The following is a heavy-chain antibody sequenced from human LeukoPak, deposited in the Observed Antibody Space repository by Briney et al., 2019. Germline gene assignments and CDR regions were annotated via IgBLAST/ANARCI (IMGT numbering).Heavy chain of an antibody. J-gene: IGHJ4*02. V-gene: IGHV1-69*05. D-gene: IGHD5-18*01. CDR1: GATFTSYA. CDR3: ARDRGRGYSYGYDLDY. Sequence: SVNVSCNASGATFTSYAISWVRQAPPPGLERMGRITPIFSTPNYAHNFQGRVTINTDKSTSTAYMKQSSLRSEDTAVYYCARDRGRGYSYGYDLDYWGQGTLVTVSS. CDR2: ITPIFSTP.